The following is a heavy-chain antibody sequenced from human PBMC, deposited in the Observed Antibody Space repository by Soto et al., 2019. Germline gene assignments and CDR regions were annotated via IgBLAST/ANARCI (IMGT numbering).Heavy chain of an antibody. D-gene: IGHD3-10*01. V-gene: IGHV4-34*02. J-gene: IGHJ5*02. CDR2: VCPGGRT. Sequence: QVRLQQWGAGLVRPSETLSLTCAVYGGSFNNYCWSWIREPPGKGLEWIGEVCPGGRTNYSPTLKREVRIAVEGYKNQLSLRLTSVTVADTAVYYCARGDYGQYDAYNWFDPWGQGNLVIVAS. CDR1: GGSFNNYC. CDR3: ARGDYGQYDAYNWFDP.